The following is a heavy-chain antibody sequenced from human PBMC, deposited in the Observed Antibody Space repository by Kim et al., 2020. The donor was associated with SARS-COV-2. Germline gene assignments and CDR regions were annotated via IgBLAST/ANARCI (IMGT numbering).Heavy chain of an antibody. D-gene: IGHD3-22*01. J-gene: IGHJ5*02. V-gene: IGHV4-31*02. CDR3: ARRFVYYYDSSGYYWFDP. Sequence: KSRVTISVDTSKNQCSLKLSSVTAADTAVYYCARRFVYYYDSSGYYWFDPWGQGTLVTVSS.